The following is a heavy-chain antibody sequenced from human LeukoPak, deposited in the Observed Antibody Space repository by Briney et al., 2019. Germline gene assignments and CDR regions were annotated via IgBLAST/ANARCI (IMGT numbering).Heavy chain of an antibody. CDR3: TREADAFDI. Sequence: PGRSLRLSCVASGFTFRNYVMHWVRQAPAKGLEWVAGISQDESNKYYTESVKGRFTISRDNSKNALYLQMDTLTIEDTAVYYCTREADAFDIWGQGTMVTVSS. CDR2: ISQDESNK. V-gene: IGHV3-30*03. J-gene: IGHJ3*02. CDR1: GFTFRNYV.